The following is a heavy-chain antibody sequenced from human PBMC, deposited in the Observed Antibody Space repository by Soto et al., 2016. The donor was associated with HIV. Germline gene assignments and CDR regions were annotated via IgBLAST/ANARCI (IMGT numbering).Heavy chain of an antibody. CDR1: GYSFTSYG. CDR3: ATDRDAYASDYLRY. Sequence: QIQLVQSGAEVKKPGASVKVSCKASGYSFTSYGISWVRQAPGQGLEWMGWISGYNGNTNYAQKFQGRVTMTTDTPTSTAYMELGSLRFDDTAVYYCATDRDAYASDYLRYWGQGTLVTVSS. J-gene: IGHJ4*02. D-gene: IGHD2-2*01. V-gene: IGHV1-18*01. CDR2: ISGYNGNT.